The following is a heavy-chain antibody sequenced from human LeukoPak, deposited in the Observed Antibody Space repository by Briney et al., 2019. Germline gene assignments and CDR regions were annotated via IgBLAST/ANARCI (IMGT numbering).Heavy chain of an antibody. CDR2: IYSSGST. D-gene: IGHD5-18*01. J-gene: IGHJ4*02. CDR3: ARSYTARDDGFDY. Sequence: SETLSLTCTVSGASMSTYYWSWIRQPPGKGLDYIGCIYSSGSTNYNPSLKSRVTIAEDTSKNQFSLRLSSVTAADTAVYYCARSYTARDDGFDYWGQGTLVTVSS. V-gene: IGHV4-59*01. CDR1: GASMSTYY.